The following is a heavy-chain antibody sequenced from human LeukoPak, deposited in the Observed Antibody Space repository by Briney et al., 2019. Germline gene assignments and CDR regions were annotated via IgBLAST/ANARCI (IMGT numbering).Heavy chain of an antibody. CDR3: ASALTSWHSSDY. V-gene: IGHV3-30-3*01. J-gene: IGHJ4*02. CDR2: ISYDGSNK. Sequence: GRSLRLSCAASGFTFSSYAMHWVRQAPGKGLEWVAVISYDGSNKYYADSVKGRFTISRDNSKNTLYLQMNSLRAEDTAVYYCASALTSWHSSDYWGQGTLVTVSS. CDR1: GFTFSSYA. D-gene: IGHD2-2*01.